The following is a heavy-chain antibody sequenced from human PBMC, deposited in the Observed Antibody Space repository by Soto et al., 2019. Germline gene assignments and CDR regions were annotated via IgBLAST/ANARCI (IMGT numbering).Heavy chain of an antibody. V-gene: IGHV4-31*03. D-gene: IGHD6-13*01. CDR2: IHYSGST. Sequence: QVQLQESGPGLVEPSQTLSLTCTVSGGSISGEGYYWSWIRQYSGRGLEGIGYIHYSGSTYYNPSLKSRVILSVDTSKTQFFLTLSSVTAADTAVYYCARAWTATAGWANWFDRWGQGTLVTVSS. CDR3: ARAWTATAGWANWFDR. CDR1: GGSISGEGYY. J-gene: IGHJ5*02.